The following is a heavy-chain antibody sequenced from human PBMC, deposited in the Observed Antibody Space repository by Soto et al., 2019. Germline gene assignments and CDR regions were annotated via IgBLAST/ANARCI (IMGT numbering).Heavy chain of an antibody. CDR1: GDTFNFYS. CDR2: VNPIVSMS. Sequence: QVQLVQSGAEVKRPGSSVKVSCKASGDTFNFYSNNWVRQAPGLGLEWMGRVNPIVSMSNYAQRFQGRVTMTADKSTSTAYMELSGLRSEDTAIYYCATSYGSGYRAFDYWGQGALVTVSS. V-gene: IGHV1-69*04. D-gene: IGHD3-10*01. CDR3: ATSYGSGYRAFDY. J-gene: IGHJ4*02.